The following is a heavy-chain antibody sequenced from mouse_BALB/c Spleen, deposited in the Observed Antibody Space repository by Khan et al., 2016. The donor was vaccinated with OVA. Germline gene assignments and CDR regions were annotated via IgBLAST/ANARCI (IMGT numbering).Heavy chain of an antibody. V-gene: IGHV2-6-7*01. J-gene: IGHJ4*01. CDR1: GFSLTGSG. D-gene: IGHD2-10*01. CDR3: ARPYYGNYREAMDY. Sequence: QVQLKESGPGLVAPSQSLSITCTVSGFSLTGSGVTWVRQPPGKGLEWLGMIWGDGTTDYKSALKSRMSTNKDNSKSQVFLKMTSLHTHDTARYYCARPYYGNYREAMDYWGQGTSVTVSS. CDR2: IWGDGTT.